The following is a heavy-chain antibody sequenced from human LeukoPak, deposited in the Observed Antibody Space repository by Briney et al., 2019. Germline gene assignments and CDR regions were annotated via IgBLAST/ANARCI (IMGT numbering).Heavy chain of an antibody. Sequence: GAPLKLSCAASGFTFSNYAMSWVRQAPGRGLEWVSGISGSGSITYFADSVKGRFTISRDNSKNTLYLQLNSLRAEDTAVYHCAKDREIYSNSWYYFDYWGQGTLVTVSS. V-gene: IGHV3-23*01. CDR3: AKDREIYSNSWYYFDY. D-gene: IGHD6-13*01. CDR1: GFTFSNYA. J-gene: IGHJ4*02. CDR2: ISGSGSIT.